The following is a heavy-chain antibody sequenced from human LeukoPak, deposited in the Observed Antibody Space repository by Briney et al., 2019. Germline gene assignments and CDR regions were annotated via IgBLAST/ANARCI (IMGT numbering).Heavy chain of an antibody. J-gene: IGHJ3*01. D-gene: IGHD1-26*01. CDR2: ISDNGGNT. V-gene: IGHV3-23*01. CDR3: ANEYSKGDV. Sequence: GGSLRLSCAASGFTFPNYVMSWVRRAPGKGLEWVSSISDNGGNTYYADSVKGRFTISRDNSKNTLYLQMNSPRVEDAAVYYCANEYSKGDVWGQGTMVTVSS. CDR1: GFTFPNYV.